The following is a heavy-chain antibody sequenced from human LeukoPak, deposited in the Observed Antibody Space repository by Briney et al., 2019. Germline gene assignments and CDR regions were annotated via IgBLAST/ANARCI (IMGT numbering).Heavy chain of an antibody. CDR3: AHRRSVPVLRYFEFDY. V-gene: IGHV2-5*01. Sequence: SGPTLVKPTQTLTLTCTFSGFSLSTSEVGVGWIRQPPGKALEWLALIYWNDDKRYRPSLKSRLTITKDTSKNQVVPTMTNMDPVDTATYYCAHRRSVPVLRYFEFDYWGQGTLVTVSS. CDR1: GFSLSTSEVG. J-gene: IGHJ4*02. D-gene: IGHD3-9*01. CDR2: IYWNDDK.